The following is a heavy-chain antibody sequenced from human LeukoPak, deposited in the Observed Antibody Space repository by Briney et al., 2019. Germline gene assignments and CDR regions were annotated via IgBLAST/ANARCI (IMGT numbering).Heavy chain of an antibody. Sequence: SETLSLTCAVYGGSFSGYYWSWIRQPPGKGLEWLGEINHSGSTNYNPSLKSRVTISVDTSKNQFSLKLSSVTAADTAVYYCARDVRTPDRTAFSSGWSDLWGGYYFDYWGQGTLVTVSS. CDR3: ARDVRTPDRTAFSSGWSDLWGGYYFDY. V-gene: IGHV4-34*01. CDR2: INHSGST. J-gene: IGHJ4*02. CDR1: GGSFSGYY. D-gene: IGHD6-19*01.